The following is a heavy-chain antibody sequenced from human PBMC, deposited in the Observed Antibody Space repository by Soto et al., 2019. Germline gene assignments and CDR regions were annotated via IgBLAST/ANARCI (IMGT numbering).Heavy chain of an antibody. CDR2: ISAYNGNT. D-gene: IGHD3-9*01. Sequence: QVQLVQSGAEVKKPGASVKVSCTASGYTFTSYGISWVRQAPGQGLEWMGWISAYNGNTNYEQKLQGRVTMTTATSTNKAYMELRSLRSDDTAVYYCARQAVEDFVWLLYNFDYWGQGTLVTVSS. V-gene: IGHV1-18*01. CDR3: ARQAVEDFVWLLYNFDY. J-gene: IGHJ4*02. CDR1: GYTFTSYG.